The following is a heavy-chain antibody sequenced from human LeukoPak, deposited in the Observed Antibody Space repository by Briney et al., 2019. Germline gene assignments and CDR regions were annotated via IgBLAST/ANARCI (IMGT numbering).Heavy chain of an antibody. CDR2: ISSSGSTI. V-gene: IGHV3-48*03. CDR1: GFTFSSYE. CDR3: ARDPLYDYGEGQDY. Sequence: GGSLRLSCAASGFTFSSYEMNWVRQAPGKGLEWVAYISSSGSTIYYADSVKGRFTISRDNAKNSLYLQMNSLRAEDTAVYYCARDPLYDYGEGQDYWGQGTLVTVSS. J-gene: IGHJ4*02. D-gene: IGHD4-17*01.